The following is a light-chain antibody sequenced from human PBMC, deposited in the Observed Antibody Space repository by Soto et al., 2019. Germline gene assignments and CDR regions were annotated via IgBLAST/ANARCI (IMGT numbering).Light chain of an antibody. Sequence: QLVLTQSPSASASLGASVKLTCTLSSGHSSYAIAWHQQQPEKGPRYLMKLNSDGSLSKGDGIPDRFSGSSSGAERYLTISSLQSEDEADYYCQTWDTGIQVFGGGTKLTVL. CDR3: QTWDTGIQV. V-gene: IGLV4-69*01. J-gene: IGLJ3*02. CDR1: SGHSSYA. CDR2: LNSDGSL.